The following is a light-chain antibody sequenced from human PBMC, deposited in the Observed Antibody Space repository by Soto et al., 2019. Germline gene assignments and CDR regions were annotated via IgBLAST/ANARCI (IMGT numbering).Light chain of an antibody. CDR1: QSVSSSY. CDR3: QQYGSLFT. Sequence: EIVLTQSPVTLSLSPGVRATLSCRPSQSVSSSYLAWYQQKPGQAPRLLIYGASSRATGIPDRFSGSGSGTVFTLTSSRLEPEDFAVYYCQQYGSLFTFGHGTKVDIK. V-gene: IGKV3-20*01. CDR2: GAS. J-gene: IGKJ3*01.